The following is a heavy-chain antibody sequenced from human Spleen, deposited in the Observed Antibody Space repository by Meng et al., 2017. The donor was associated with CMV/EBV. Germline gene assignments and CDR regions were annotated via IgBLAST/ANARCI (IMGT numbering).Heavy chain of an antibody. J-gene: IGHJ4*02. CDR2: ISYDGSKK. V-gene: IGHV3-30*03. CDR3: AYSSAWYTVTSSYYFDY. CDR1: TFSSYV. Sequence: TFSSYVIHWVRQAPGKGLEWVAVISYDGSKKDYADSVKGRFTISRDNSKNTLYLQMNSLRAEDTAVYYCAYSSAWYTVTSSYYFDYWGQGTLVTVSS. D-gene: IGHD6-19*01.